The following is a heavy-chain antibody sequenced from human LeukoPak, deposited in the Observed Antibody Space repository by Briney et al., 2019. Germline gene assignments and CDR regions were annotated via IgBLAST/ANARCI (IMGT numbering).Heavy chain of an antibody. CDR3: AKFWDFGDYAIDY. V-gene: IGHV3-53*01. J-gene: IGHJ4*02. CDR2: ISSVGST. Sequence: PGGSLRLSCAASGFTVSSNYMSWGRQAPGKGLEWVSLISSVGSTYYAGSVKGRFTISRDNSKNTVYLQMNSLRAEDTAVYYCAKFWDFGDYAIDYWGQGTLVTVSS. D-gene: IGHD4-17*01. CDR1: GFTVSSNY.